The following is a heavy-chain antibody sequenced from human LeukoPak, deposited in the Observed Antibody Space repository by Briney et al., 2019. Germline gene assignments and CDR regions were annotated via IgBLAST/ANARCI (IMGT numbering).Heavy chain of an antibody. Sequence: PGGSLRLSCAASGFTFTNYWMSWVRQAPGKGLELVANIKQDRSEKYYVDSVKGRFTISRDNAKNSLYLQMNSLRAEDTAVYYCARAGIYDILTGYLYYFDYWGQGTLVTVSS. J-gene: IGHJ4*02. CDR3: ARAGIYDILTGYLYYFDY. CDR2: IKQDRSEK. D-gene: IGHD3-9*01. CDR1: GFTFTNYW. V-gene: IGHV3-7*01.